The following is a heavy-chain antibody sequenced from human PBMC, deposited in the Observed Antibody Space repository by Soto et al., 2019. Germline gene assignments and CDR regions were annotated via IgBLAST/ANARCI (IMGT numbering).Heavy chain of an antibody. Sequence: GSLRLSCAASGFTVSSNYISWVRQAPGKGLEWVSVIYSGGTTYYADSVKGRFTLSRDNPKNTVYLQMSSLRAEDTAVYYCVRGRAAAASYFFDYWGQGTLVTVSS. CDR3: VRGRAAAASYFFDY. CDR2: IYSGGTT. V-gene: IGHV3-53*01. J-gene: IGHJ4*02. D-gene: IGHD6-25*01. CDR1: GFTVSSNY.